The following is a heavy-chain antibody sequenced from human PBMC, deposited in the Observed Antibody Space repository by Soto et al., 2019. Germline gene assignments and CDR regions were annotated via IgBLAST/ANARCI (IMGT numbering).Heavy chain of an antibody. V-gene: IGHV1-69*13. J-gene: IGHJ3*02. Sequence: GASVKVSCKASGGTFSSYDISWVRQAPGQGLEWMGGIIPIFGTANYAQKFQGRVTITADESTSTAYMELSSLRSEDTAVYYCARFGGYGDYDYDAFDIWGQGTMVTVSS. CDR1: GGTFSSYD. D-gene: IGHD4-17*01. CDR3: ARFGGYGDYDYDAFDI. CDR2: IIPIFGTA.